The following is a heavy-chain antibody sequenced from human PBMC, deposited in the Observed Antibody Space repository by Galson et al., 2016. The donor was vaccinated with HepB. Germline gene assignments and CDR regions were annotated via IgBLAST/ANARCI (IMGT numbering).Heavy chain of an antibody. CDR2: TYYTGST. CDR1: GGSIGSSSYY. Sequence: TLSLTCTVFGGSIGSSSYYWNWIRQHPGKGLEWVGSTYYTGSTYYNPSLKSRLTISVDTSKSQFSLKLTSVTAADTAVYYCVREFSGSWYDSWGQGTLVTVSS. V-gene: IGHV4-31*03. J-gene: IGHJ5*01. CDR3: VREFSGSWYDS. D-gene: IGHD6-25*01.